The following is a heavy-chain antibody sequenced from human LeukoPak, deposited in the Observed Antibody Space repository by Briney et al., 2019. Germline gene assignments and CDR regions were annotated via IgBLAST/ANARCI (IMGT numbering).Heavy chain of an antibody. D-gene: IGHD5-18*01. Sequence: PGGSLRLSCAASGFTFSSYSMNWVRQAPGKGLEWVSSISSSSSYIYYADSVKGRFTISRDNAKNSLYLQMNSLRAEDTAVYYCARDPSVWDTAMVHWGQGTLVTVSS. J-gene: IGHJ4*02. V-gene: IGHV3-21*01. CDR2: ISSSSSYI. CDR1: GFTFSSYS. CDR3: ARDPSVWDTAMVH.